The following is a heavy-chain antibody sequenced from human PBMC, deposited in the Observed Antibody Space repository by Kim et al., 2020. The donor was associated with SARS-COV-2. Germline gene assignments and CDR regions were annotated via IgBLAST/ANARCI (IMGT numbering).Heavy chain of an antibody. CDR3: AKDIRDFWTDGYYHGMDV. V-gene: IGHV3-43*01. Sequence: VKGRFTNSRDNSKNSLTLQMNSLRTEDTALYYCAKDIRDFWTDGYYHGMDVWGQGTTVTVSS. D-gene: IGHD3-3*01. J-gene: IGHJ6*02.